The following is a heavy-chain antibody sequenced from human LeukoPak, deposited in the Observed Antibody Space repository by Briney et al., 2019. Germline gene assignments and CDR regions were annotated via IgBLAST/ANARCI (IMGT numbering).Heavy chain of an antibody. J-gene: IGHJ3*02. D-gene: IGHD1-26*01. CDR2: SDPEDGEI. V-gene: IGHV1-24*01. Sequence: ASVKVSCMVSEYTLTELSMHWGPQAPGKGREWLGRSDPEDGEIIYAQKFQGRVTMSDDTSTDTAYMELGSLRSDDTAVYYCAADRGDYSGSYWTAFDIWGQGTMVTVSS. CDR1: EYTLTELS. CDR3: AADRGDYSGSYWTAFDI.